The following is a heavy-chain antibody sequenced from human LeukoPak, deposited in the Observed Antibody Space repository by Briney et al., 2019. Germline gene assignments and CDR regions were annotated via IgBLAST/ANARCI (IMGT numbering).Heavy chain of an antibody. CDR2: IIPILGIA. Sequence: SVMVSCKASGGTFSSYTISWVRQAPGQGLEWMGRIIPILGIANYAQKFQGRVTITADKSTSTAYMELSSLRSEDTAVYYCARDLRRGSYDLFDYWGQGTLVTVSS. V-gene: IGHV1-69*04. D-gene: IGHD3-16*01. CDR1: GGTFSSYT. CDR3: ARDLRRGSYDLFDY. J-gene: IGHJ4*02.